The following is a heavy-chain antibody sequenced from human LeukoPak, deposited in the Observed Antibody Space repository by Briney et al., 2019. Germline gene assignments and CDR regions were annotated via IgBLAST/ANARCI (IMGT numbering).Heavy chain of an antibody. J-gene: IGHJ4*02. Sequence: GGSLRLSCAAYGFIFPDYTMHWVRQAPGKGLEWVSLITWDGSSTYYTDSVKGRFTISRDNSENSLYLQMNSLRTEDTALYYCAKDTESSFWYGTFDSWGQGTLVTVSS. D-gene: IGHD6-19*01. CDR2: ITWDGSST. CDR1: GFIFPDYT. CDR3: AKDTESSFWYGTFDS. V-gene: IGHV3-43*01.